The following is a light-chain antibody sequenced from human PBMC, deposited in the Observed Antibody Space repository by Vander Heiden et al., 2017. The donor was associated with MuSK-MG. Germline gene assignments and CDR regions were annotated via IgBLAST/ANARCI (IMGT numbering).Light chain of an antibody. CDR3: QQTDSTPHT. CDR2: AAS. J-gene: IGKJ4*01. CDR1: QSISSY. Sequence: DIQMTQSPSSLSASVGDRVTITCRASQSISSYLNWYQQKPGKAPKLLIYAASSLQSGVPSRFSGSGSGTDFTLTISSLQPEDFATYYCQQTDSTPHTFGAGTKVEI. V-gene: IGKV1-39*01.